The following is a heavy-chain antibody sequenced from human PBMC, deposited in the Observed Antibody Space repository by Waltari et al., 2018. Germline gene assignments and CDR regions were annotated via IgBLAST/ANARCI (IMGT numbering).Heavy chain of an antibody. CDR3: ASEGFWSGSAFDY. V-gene: IGHV4-61*09. Sequence: QVQLQESGPGLVKPSQTLSLTCTVSGGSISSGSYYWSWIRQPAGKGLEWIGYIYTSGSTNYNPSLKSRVTISVDTSKNQFSLKLSSVTAADTAVYYCASEGFWSGSAFDYWGQGTLVTVSS. J-gene: IGHJ4*02. CDR2: IYTSGST. CDR1: GGSISSGSYY. D-gene: IGHD3-3*01.